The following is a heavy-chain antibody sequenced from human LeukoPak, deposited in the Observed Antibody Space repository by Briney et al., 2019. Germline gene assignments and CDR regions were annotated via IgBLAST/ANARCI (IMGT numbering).Heavy chain of an antibody. CDR2: INTDGSIT. D-gene: IGHD3-10*01. Sequence: GGSLRLSCTASGFSFSGHWMHWARQAPGKGLVWVSRINTDGSITNYADSVKGRFTISRDNAKNTLYLQMSSLRAEDTAVYYCARDRGPRTGFMVREAYDYWGQGTLVAVSS. J-gene: IGHJ4*02. V-gene: IGHV3-74*01. CDR1: GFSFSGHW. CDR3: ARDRGPRTGFMVREAYDY.